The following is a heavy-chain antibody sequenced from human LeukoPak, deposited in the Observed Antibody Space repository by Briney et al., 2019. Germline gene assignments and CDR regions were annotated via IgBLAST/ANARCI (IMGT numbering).Heavy chain of an antibody. CDR1: AASITSYY. J-gene: IGHJ4*02. CDR2: IHYTGTT. V-gene: IGHV4-59*01. Sequence: SETLSLTCTVTAASITSYYCKWIRHPPGKGLEYIGHIHYTGTTNYNPSLKSRVTISVDMSKNQFSLSLISGTASAPAVDFCAGAPNQPYFDYWGQGSLVAVSS. CDR3: AGAPNQPYFDY.